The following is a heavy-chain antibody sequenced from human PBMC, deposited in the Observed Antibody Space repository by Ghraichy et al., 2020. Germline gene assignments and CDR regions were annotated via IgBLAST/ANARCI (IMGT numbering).Heavy chain of an antibody. CDR1: GFTFSSYA. CDR2: ISYDGSNK. Sequence: LSLTCAASGFTFSSYAMHWVRQAPGKGLEWVAVISYDGSNKYYADSVKGRFTISRDNSKNTLYLQMNSLRAEDTAVYYCARDLTYSGYDYYGSGYFDYWGQETLVTVSS. V-gene: IGHV3-30-3*01. CDR3: ARDLTYSGYDYYGSGYFDY. D-gene: IGHD5-12*01. J-gene: IGHJ4*02.